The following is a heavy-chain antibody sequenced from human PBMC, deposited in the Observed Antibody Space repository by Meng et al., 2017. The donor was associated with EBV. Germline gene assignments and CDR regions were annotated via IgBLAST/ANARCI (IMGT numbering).Heavy chain of an antibody. CDR1: GGTFRSDA. V-gene: IGHV1-69*01. J-gene: IGHJ4*02. CDR3: ASESGRGFTPDY. Sequence: QVQLQQSGARVRKPGSSVKVSCRTSGGTFRSDAVSWVRQAPGQGLEWMGGLIPMSGAPHYAQKFQDRVTIIADESTSAHSMELNNLRFEDTAMYYCASESGRGFTPDYWGQGTLVTVSS. CDR2: LIPMSGAP. D-gene: IGHD3-10*01.